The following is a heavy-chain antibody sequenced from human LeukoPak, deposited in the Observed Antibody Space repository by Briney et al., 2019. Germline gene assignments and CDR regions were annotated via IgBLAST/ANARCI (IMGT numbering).Heavy chain of an antibody. CDR1: GYSFTNYW. V-gene: IGHV5-51*01. D-gene: IGHD3-16*01. J-gene: IGHJ4*02. CDR2: IYPGDSDT. CDR3: ARGYDYVWGTYTYYFGY. Sequence: GESLKISCKGSGYSFTNYWIGWVRQMPGKGLEWMGIIYPGDSDTRYSPSFQGQVTISADKSISTAHLQWSSLKASDTAMYYCARGYDYVWGTYTYYFGYWGQGTLVTVSS.